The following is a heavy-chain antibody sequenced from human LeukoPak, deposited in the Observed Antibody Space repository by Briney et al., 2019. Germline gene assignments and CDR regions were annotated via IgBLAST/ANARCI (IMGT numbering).Heavy chain of an antibody. CDR2: IYHSGST. CDR1: GYSISSGYY. CDR3: ARQTYCYGSGLGPATDYYYYYMDV. V-gene: IGHV4-38-2*02. J-gene: IGHJ6*03. Sequence: SETLSLTCTVSGYSISSGYYWGWIRQPPGKGLEWIGSIYHSGSTYYNPSLKSRVTISVDTSKNQFSLKLSSVTAADTAVYYCARQTYCYGSGLGPATDYYYYYMDVWGKGTTVTISS. D-gene: IGHD3-10*01.